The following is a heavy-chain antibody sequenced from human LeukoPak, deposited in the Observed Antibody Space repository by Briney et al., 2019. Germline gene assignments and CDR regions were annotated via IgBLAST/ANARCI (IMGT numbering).Heavy chain of an antibody. CDR1: GFTFSTYW. CDR3: AGGYSTYSEY. CDR2: ITSDGSST. V-gene: IGHV3-74*01. J-gene: IGHJ4*02. Sequence: GGSLRLSCAASGFTFSTYWMHWVRQAPGKGLVWVSRITSDGSSTSHADSVRGRFTMSRDNAKNTLYLQMNSLRAEDTAVYYCAGGYSTYSEYWGQGTLVTVSS. D-gene: IGHD5-18*01.